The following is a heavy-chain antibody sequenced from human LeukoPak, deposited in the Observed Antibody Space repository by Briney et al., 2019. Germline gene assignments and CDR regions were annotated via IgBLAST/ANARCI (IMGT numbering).Heavy chain of an antibody. J-gene: IGHJ4*02. CDR3: ARETYYSSGNVYNRIDY. V-gene: IGHV1-2*02. CDR2: INPNSGGT. CDR1: GYTFTNYY. D-gene: IGHD3-10*01. Sequence: AASVKVSCKASGYTFTNYYMHWVRQAPGQGLEWMGWINPNSGGTNYAQKFQGRVTMTRDTSISTAYMELSRLTSDDTAVYFCARETYYSSGNVYNRIDYWGQGTLVTVSS.